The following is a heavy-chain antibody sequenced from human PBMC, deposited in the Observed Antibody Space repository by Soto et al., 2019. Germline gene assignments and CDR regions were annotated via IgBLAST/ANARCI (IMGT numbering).Heavy chain of an antibody. D-gene: IGHD6-13*01. J-gene: IGHJ5*02. CDR1: GFSLSASVVG. CDR2: IYWDDDK. CDR3: EHRRIAMTQNWFDP. V-gene: IGHV2-5*02. Sequence: QITLKESGPTLVKPTQTLTLTCTFSGFSLSASVVGVGWIRQPPGKALEWLALIYWDDDKRYSPSLKSRLTITKDTSKKKVVLTMTNMDPAETATYYCEHRRIAMTQNWFDPWGQGTLVTVSS.